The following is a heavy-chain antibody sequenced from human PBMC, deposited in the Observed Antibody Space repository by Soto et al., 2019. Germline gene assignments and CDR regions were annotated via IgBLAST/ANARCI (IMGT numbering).Heavy chain of an antibody. CDR2: ISYDGRNK. V-gene: IGHV3-30*04. J-gene: IGHJ4*02. CDR1: GFTFSSYA. CDR3: AREIERLLGY. D-gene: IGHD3-3*01. Sequence: QVQLVESGGGVVQPGRSLRLSCAASGFTFSSYAMHWVRQAPGKGLEWVAVISYDGRNKYYADSVKGRFTISRDNPKNTLYVQMNSLRAEDTAVYYCAREIERLLGYWGQGTLVTVSS.